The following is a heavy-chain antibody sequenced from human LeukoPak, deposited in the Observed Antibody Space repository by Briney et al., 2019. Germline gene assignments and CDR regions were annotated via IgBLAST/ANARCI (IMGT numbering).Heavy chain of an antibody. J-gene: IGHJ4*02. CDR3: ARDLYSRRMDYYGSGSYLAN. V-gene: IGHV1-18*01. Sequence: SVKVSCKAFCYNCSSYGSIWVRQAPGQGLEWSAWISAYNGFTHYAQSLQGRVTMTIDTSSSTAYIELRNLRSDDTAVYHCARDLYSRRMDYYGSGSYLANWGQGTLVTVSS. CDR2: ISAYNGFT. D-gene: IGHD3-10*01. CDR1: CYNCSSYG.